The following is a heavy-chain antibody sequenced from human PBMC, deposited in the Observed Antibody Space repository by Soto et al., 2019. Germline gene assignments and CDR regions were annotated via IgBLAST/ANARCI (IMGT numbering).Heavy chain of an antibody. CDR3: ARVALAGDLLGGVDS. J-gene: IGHJ4*02. D-gene: IGHD6-19*01. CDR2: IVPMFGTT. Sequence: QVQLVQSGAEVKKTGSSVRVSCKASTGAFVNNAITWVRQAPGQGLELVGTIVPMFGTTHYAHKFHGRVTFTADESTLTAFMELSGLRFDDTAVYYCARVALAGDLLGGVDSWGQGTL. V-gene: IGHV1-69*18. CDR1: TGAFVNNA.